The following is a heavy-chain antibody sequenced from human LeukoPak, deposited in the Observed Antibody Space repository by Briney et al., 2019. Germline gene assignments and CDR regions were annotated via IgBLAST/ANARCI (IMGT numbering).Heavy chain of an antibody. V-gene: IGHV1-69*06. D-gene: IGHD3-3*01. J-gene: IGHJ4*02. CDR2: IIPIFGTA. CDR1: GGTFSSYA. Sequence: SVKVSCKASGGTFSSYAISWVRQAPGQGLEWMGGIIPIFGTANYAQKFQGRVTITADKSTSTAYMELSSLRSEDTAVYYCARAGTKGRFLGWLLGYYFDYWGQGTLVTVSS. CDR3: ARAGTKGRFLGWLLGYYFDY.